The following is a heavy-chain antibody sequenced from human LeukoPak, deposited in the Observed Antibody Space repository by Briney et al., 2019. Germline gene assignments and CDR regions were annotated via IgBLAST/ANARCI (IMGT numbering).Heavy chain of an antibody. J-gene: IGHJ5*02. D-gene: IGHD3-22*01. Sequence: ASVKVSRKASGYTFTSYGISWVRQAPGQGLEWMGWISAYNGNTNYAQKLQGRVTMTTDTSTSTAYMELRSLRSDDTAVYYCARRTYDSSGYYGGSLGWFDPWGQGTLATVSS. V-gene: IGHV1-18*01. CDR1: GYTFTSYG. CDR3: ARRTYDSSGYYGGSLGWFDP. CDR2: ISAYNGNT.